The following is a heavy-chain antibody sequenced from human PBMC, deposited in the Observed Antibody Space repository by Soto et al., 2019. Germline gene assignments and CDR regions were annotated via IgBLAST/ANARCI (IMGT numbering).Heavy chain of an antibody. CDR3: AAAYDFWSGYYFFDY. CDR2: IVVGSGNT. V-gene: IGHV1-58*01. J-gene: IGHJ4*02. CDR1: GFTFTSSA. D-gene: IGHD3-3*01. Sequence: SVKVSCKASGFTFTSSAVQWVRQARGQRLEWIGWIVVGSGNTNYAQKFQERVTITRDMSTSTAYMELSSLRSEDTAVYYCAAAYDFWSGYYFFDYWGQGTLVTVSS.